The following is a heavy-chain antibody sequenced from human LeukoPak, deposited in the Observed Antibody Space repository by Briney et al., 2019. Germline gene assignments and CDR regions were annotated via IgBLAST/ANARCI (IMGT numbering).Heavy chain of an antibody. CDR3: ARETYQLLAFDY. D-gene: IGHD2-2*01. CDR1: GFTFSSYS. CDR2: ISSSSSTI. V-gene: IGHV3-48*01. J-gene: IGHJ4*02. Sequence: GGSLRLSCAASGFTFSSYSMNWVRQALGKGLGWVSYISSSSSTIYYADSVKGRFTISRDNAKDSLYLQMNSLRAEDTAVYYCARETYQLLAFDYWGQGTLVTVSS.